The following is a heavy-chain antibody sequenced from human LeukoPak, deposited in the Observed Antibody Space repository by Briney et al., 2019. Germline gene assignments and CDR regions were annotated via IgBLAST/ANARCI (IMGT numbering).Heavy chain of an antibody. Sequence: SVKVSCKASGGTFSSYAISWVRQAPGQGLEWMGRIIPLLGIANCAQKFQGRVTITADKSTSTAYLELSSLRSEDTAVYSRASFGSYRPDWGQGTLVTVSS. CDR2: IIPLLGIA. J-gene: IGHJ4*02. V-gene: IGHV1-69*04. D-gene: IGHD1-26*01. CDR3: ASFGSYRPD. CDR1: GGTFSSYA.